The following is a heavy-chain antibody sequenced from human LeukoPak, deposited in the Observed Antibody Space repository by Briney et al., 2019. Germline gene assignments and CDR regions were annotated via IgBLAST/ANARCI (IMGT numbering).Heavy chain of an antibody. V-gene: IGHV1-18*01. J-gene: IGHJ3*02. CDR1: GYTFTSYG. CDR2: ISAYNGNT. Sequence: GASVKVSCKASGYTFTSYGISWVRQAPGQGLEWMGWISAYNGNTNYAQKLQGRVTMTTDTSTSTAYMELRSLRSDDTAVYYCARFYDSSGYYRPLDAFDIWGQGTMVTVSS. D-gene: IGHD3-22*01. CDR3: ARFYDSSGYYRPLDAFDI.